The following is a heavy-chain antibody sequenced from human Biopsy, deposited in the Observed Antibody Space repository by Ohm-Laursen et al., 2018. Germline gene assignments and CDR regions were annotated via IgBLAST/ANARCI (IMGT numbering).Heavy chain of an antibody. CDR2: INHAGTT. Sequence: TLSLTCTVFGKTFSDYQWSRIRQPPGKGLEWIGQINHAGTTNCNPSLKSRVSISANASKYEFSLRLTSVTAADTAVYLCGNEVHGRDYWGLGAQVTVSS. J-gene: IGHJ4*02. V-gene: IGHV4-34*08. CDR1: GKTFSDYQ. CDR3: GNEVHGRDY. D-gene: IGHD2-15*01.